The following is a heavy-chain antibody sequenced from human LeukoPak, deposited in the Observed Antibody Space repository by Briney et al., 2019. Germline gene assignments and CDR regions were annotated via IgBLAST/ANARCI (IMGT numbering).Heavy chain of an antibody. J-gene: IGHJ4*01. V-gene: IGHV4-39*02. D-gene: IGHD3-22*01. CDR2: IYYTGST. Sequence: PSETLSLTCTVSGGSISSNAYYWGWLRQRPGKGLEWFGAIYYTGSTYYNPFLKSRVTISVDNSKNHFFLKLTSLTAADTAVYYCASTYDSSGYPQSAWGHGTLVTVSS. CDR3: ASTYDSSGYPQSA. CDR1: GGSISSNAYY.